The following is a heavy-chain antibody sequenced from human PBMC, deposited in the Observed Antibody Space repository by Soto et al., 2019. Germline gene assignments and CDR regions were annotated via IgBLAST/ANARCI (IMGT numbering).Heavy chain of an antibody. D-gene: IGHD3-22*01. J-gene: IGHJ6*02. CDR3: AKSDSKWLLPQRYYYYYGMDV. CDR2: IYYSGST. V-gene: IGHV4-59*08. Sequence: SETLSLTCTVSGGSISSYYWSWIRQPPGKGLEWIGYIYYSGSTNYNPSLKSRVTISVDTSKNQFSLKLSSVTAADTAVYYCAKSDSKWLLPQRYYYYYGMDVWGQGTTVTVSS. CDR1: GGSISSYY.